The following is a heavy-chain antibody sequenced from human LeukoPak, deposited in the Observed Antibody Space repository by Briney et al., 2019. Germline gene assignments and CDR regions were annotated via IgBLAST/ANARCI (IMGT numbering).Heavy chain of an antibody. CDR1: GFTFSSYR. D-gene: IGHD3-16*01. CDR3: AKGYYDYVWGSYYFDY. Sequence: GGSLRLSCAASGFTFSSYRMHWFRQAPGKGLEWVAVIWYDGSNKYYADSVKGRFTISRDNSKNTLYLQMNSLRAEDTAVYYCAKGYYDYVWGSYYFDYWGQGTLVTVSS. CDR2: IWYDGSNK. V-gene: IGHV3-33*06. J-gene: IGHJ4*02.